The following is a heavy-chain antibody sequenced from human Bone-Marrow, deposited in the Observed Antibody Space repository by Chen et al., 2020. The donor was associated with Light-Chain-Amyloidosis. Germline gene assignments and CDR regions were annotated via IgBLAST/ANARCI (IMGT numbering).Heavy chain of an antibody. CDR3: ARRRDGYNFDY. CDR2: IYPDDSDA. CDR1: GYTFPNYW. J-gene: IGHJ4*02. V-gene: IGHV5-51*01. D-gene: IGHD5-12*01. Sequence: EVQLEQSGPEVKKHGESLKISCKGSGYTFPNYWIGWVRQMPGKGLEWMGVIYPDDSDARYSPSFEGQVTISADKSSTTAYLQWRSLKASDTAMYYCARRRDGYNFDYWGQGTLVTVS.